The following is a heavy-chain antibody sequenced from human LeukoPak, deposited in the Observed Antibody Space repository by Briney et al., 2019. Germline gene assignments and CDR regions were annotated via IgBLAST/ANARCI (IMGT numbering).Heavy chain of an antibody. V-gene: IGHV3-20*04. CDR2: INWNGGST. Sequence: GGSLRLSCAASGFTFDDYGMSWVRQAPGKGLEWVSGINWNGGSTGYADSVKGRFTISRDNAKNSLYLQMNSLRAEDMALYYCARYYGDPPNYYYYMDVWGKGTTVTVSS. CDR1: GFTFDDYG. CDR3: ARYYGDPPNYYYYMDV. J-gene: IGHJ6*03. D-gene: IGHD4-17*01.